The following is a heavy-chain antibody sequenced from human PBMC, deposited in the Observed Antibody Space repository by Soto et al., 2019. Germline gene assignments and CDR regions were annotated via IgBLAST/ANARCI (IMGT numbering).Heavy chain of an antibody. CDR2: ITPTLNIA. Sequence: QLQLVQSGAEVREPGSSVKVSCKASGGTFSSYTVIWVRQAPGQGLEWMGGITPTLNIAKYAEKFQGRVTITADESTSTVNMHLSSLRSEDTDVYFCARGYYSGINPSSFDYLGQGTLVAVSS. D-gene: IGHD1-26*01. CDR3: ARGYYSGINPSSFDY. J-gene: IGHJ4*02. CDR1: GGTFSSYT. V-gene: IGHV1-69*01.